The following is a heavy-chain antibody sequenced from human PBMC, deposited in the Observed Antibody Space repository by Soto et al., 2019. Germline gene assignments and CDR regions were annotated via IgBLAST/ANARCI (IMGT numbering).Heavy chain of an antibody. CDR3: VADSRCACEM. CDR2: ISTRSDAM. CDR1: GFTFNLYP. V-gene: IGHV3-48*01. J-gene: IGHJ3*02. Sequence: EVQLVESGGGLVQPGGSLRLSCAASGFTFNLYPMNWFRQAPGKGLEWLSHISTRSDAMYYADSVKGRFTVSRDNAQNSLYLQLSGLTVADTAIYYCVADSRCACEMWGQWTTVTVSS. D-gene: IGHD3-3*01.